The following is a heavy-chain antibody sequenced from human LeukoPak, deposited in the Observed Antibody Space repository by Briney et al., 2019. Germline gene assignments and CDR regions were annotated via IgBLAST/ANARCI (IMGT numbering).Heavy chain of an antibody. Sequence: ASVTVSFTASGGTFSSYTISWVRQAPGQGLEWMGRIIPILGIANYAQKFQGRVTITADKSTSTAYMELSSLRSEDTAVYYCARDQCSGGSCYSAFDYWGQGTLVTVSS. CDR2: IIPILGIA. D-gene: IGHD2-15*01. CDR3: ARDQCSGGSCYSAFDY. CDR1: GGTFSSYT. J-gene: IGHJ4*02. V-gene: IGHV1-69*04.